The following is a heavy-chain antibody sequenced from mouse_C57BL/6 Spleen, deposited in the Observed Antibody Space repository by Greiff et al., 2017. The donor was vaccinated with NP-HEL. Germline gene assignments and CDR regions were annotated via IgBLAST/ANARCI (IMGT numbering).Heavy chain of an antibody. J-gene: IGHJ2*01. D-gene: IGHD1-1*01. CDR3: ARGDYYGSRYYFDY. Sequence: QVQLQQPGAELVRPGSSVKLSCKASGYTFTSYWMHWVKQRPIQGLEWIGNIDPSDSETHYTQKFKDKATLTVDKSSSTAYMQLSSLTSEDSAVYYCARGDYYGSRYYFDYWGQGTTLTVSS. CDR2: IDPSDSET. CDR1: GYTFTSYW. V-gene: IGHV1-52*01.